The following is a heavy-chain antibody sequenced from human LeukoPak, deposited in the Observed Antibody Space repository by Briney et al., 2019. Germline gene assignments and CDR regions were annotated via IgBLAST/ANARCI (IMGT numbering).Heavy chain of an antibody. CDR1: GYTFTGYY. CDR2: INPNSGGT. J-gene: IGHJ5*02. D-gene: IGHD2-2*01. CDR3: ARERPGYCSSTSCSRKRHNNWFDP. Sequence: GAPVKVSCKASGYTFTGYYMHWVRQAPGQGLEWMGWINPNSGGTNYAQKFQGRVTMTRDTSISTAYMELSRLRSDDTAVYYCARERPGYCSSTSCSRKRHNNWFDPWGQGTLVTVSS. V-gene: IGHV1-2*02.